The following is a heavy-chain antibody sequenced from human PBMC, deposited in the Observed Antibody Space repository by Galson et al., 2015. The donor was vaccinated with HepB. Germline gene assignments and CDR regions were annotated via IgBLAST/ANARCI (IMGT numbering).Heavy chain of an antibody. V-gene: IGHV3-30-3*01. D-gene: IGHD6-19*01. J-gene: IGHJ4*02. CDR2: ISYDGSNK. CDR3: AGEPYSSGWSKRGRYFDY. Sequence: SLRLSCAASGFIFNSYAMTWVRQAPGKGLEWVAFISYDGSNKYYADSVKGRFTISRDNSKNTLYLQMNSLRPEDTAVYYCAGEPYSSGWSKRGRYFDYWGQVALVTVSS. CDR1: GFIFNSYA.